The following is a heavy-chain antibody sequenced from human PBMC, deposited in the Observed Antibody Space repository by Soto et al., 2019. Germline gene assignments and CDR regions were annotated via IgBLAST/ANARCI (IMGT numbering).Heavy chain of an antibody. CDR2: ISSSSSTI. V-gene: IGHV3-48*01. D-gene: IGHD3-10*01. J-gene: IGHJ4*02. Sequence: EVQLVESGGGLVQPGGSLRLSCAASGFTFSSYSMNWVRQAPGKGLEWVSYISSSSSTIYYADSVKGRFTISRDNAKNSLYLQMNSLRTAETAVYYNARDDRFGVLLSLDYWGQGTLVTVSS. CDR1: GFTFSSYS. CDR3: ARDDRFGVLLSLDY.